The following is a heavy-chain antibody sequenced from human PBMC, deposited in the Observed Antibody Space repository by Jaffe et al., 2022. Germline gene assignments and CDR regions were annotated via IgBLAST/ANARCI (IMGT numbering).Heavy chain of an antibody. V-gene: IGHV4-39*01. D-gene: IGHD2-21*01. CDR1: GGSISSSSYY. CDR3: ARLQIEAYFDY. J-gene: IGHJ4*02. CDR2: IYYSGST. Sequence: QLQLQESGPGLVKPSETLSLTCTVSGGSISSSSYYWGWIRQPPGKGLEWIGSIYYSGSTYYNPSLKSRVTISVDTSKNQFSLKLSSVTAADTAVYYCARLQIEAYFDYWGQGTLVTVSS.